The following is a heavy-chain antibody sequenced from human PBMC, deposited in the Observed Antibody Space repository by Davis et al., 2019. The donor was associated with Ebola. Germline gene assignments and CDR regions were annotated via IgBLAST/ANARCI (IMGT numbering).Heavy chain of an antibody. CDR2: MSYDGSGR. CDR3: TKDHFQLGIGELDF. V-gene: IGHV3-30*18. J-gene: IGHJ4*02. D-gene: IGHD3-10*01. Sequence: GESLKISCEVSGFTIDTYAIHWVRQPPGKGLEWVTVMSYDGSGRPYADSVVGRFTISRDNSRNTLFLQMDGLRVDDTGVYYCTKDHFQLGIGELDFWGQGTLVTV. CDR1: GFTIDTYA.